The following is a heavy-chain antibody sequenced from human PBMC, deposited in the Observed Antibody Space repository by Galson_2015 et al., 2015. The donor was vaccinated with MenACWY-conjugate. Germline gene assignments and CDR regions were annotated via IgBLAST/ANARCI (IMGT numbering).Heavy chain of an antibody. CDR1: GYSFINDG. CDR2: IGAYNGKT. CDR3: ARVLAWDILMVRGSTIDV. V-gene: IGHV1-18*01. D-gene: IGHD3-10*01. Sequence: SVKVSCKASGYSFINDGISWVRQAPGEGLKWMGWIGAYNGKTNYAQTFQGRVIMTTDTSTGTVYMELRSLRSDDTAMYYCARVLAWDILMVRGSTIDVWGQGTLVTVSS. J-gene: IGHJ3*01.